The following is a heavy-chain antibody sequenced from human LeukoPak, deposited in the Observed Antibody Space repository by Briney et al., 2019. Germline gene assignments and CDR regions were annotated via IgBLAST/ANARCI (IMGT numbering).Heavy chain of an antibody. D-gene: IGHD4/OR15-4a*01. CDR2: IRSKADNFAT. CDR3: SSKLTSQYYYMDV. V-gene: IGHV3-73*01. J-gene: IGHJ6*03. CDR1: GFTFSGFA. Sequence: GGSLRLSCAASGFTFSGFAIHWVRQASGKGLEWVGRIRSKADNFATAYAASVTGSFTISRDDSKNTAYLQMNSLKTEDTAVYYCSSKLTSQYYYMDVWGKGTTVTVSS.